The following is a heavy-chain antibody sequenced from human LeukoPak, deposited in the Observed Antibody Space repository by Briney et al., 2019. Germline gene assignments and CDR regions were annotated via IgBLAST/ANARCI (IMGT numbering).Heavy chain of an antibody. J-gene: IGHJ4*02. CDR3: ASGEQLTNVGDFDY. D-gene: IGHD6-13*01. V-gene: IGHV3-30-3*01. Sequence: GGSLRLSCAASGFTFSSYAMHWVRQAPGKGLEWVAVISYDGSNKYYADSVKGRFTISRDNSKNTLYLQMNSLRAEDTAVYYCASGEQLTNVGDFDYWGQGTLVTVSS. CDR1: GFTFSSYA. CDR2: ISYDGSNK.